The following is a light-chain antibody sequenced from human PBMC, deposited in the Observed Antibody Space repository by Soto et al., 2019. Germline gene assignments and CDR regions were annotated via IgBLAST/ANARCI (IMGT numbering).Light chain of an antibody. CDR1: SSDVGGYNY. V-gene: IGLV2-14*01. CDR3: SSYTTSTILGYV. J-gene: IGLJ1*01. Sequence: QSALTQPASVSGSPGQSITIPCTGSSSDVGGYNYVSWYQQHPGKAPKLMIYDVNNRPSGVSNRFSGSKSGNTASLTISGLQAEDEADYYCSSYTTSTILGYVFGTGTKLTAL. CDR2: DVN.